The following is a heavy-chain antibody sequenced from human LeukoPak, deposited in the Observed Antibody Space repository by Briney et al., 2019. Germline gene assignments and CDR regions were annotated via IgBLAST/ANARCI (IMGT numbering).Heavy chain of an antibody. CDR3: ARGNPYTYYDFWSGYSQNWFDP. J-gene: IGHJ5*02. D-gene: IGHD3-3*01. V-gene: IGHV4-34*01. CDR2: INHSGST. CDR1: GGSFSGYY. Sequence: PSETLSLTCAVYGGSFSGYYWSWIRQPPGKGLEWIGEINHSGSTNYNPSLKSRVTISVDTSKNQFSLKLSSVTAADTAVYYCARGNPYTYYDFWSGYSQNWFDPWGQGTLVTVSS.